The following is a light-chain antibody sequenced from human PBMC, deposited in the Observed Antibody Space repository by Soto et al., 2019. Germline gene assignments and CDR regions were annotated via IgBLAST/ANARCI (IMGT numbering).Light chain of an antibody. J-gene: IGLJ3*02. CDR1: SSDIGAYDY. V-gene: IGLV2-14*01. Sequence: QSALTQSASVSGSPGQSITISCTGTSSDIGAYDYVSWYQQHPGKAPKLMIYGVTNRPSGVSNRFSGSKSGNTASLTISGLQAEDEADYYCCSYAYSILWLFGGGTKVTVL. CDR2: GVT. CDR3: CSYAYSILWL.